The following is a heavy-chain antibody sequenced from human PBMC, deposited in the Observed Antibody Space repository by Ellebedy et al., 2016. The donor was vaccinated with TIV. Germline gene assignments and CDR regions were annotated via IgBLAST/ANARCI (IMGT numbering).Heavy chain of an antibody. CDR1: GGSFSGYY. CDR3: ARGASGSGYSAFDI. Sequence: SETLSLTXAVYGGSFSGYYWSWIRQPPGKGLEWIGEINHSGSTNYNPSLKSRVTISVDTSKNQFSLKLSSVTAADTAVYYCARGASGSGYSAFDIWGQGTMVTVSS. CDR2: INHSGST. D-gene: IGHD3-22*01. J-gene: IGHJ3*02. V-gene: IGHV4-34*01.